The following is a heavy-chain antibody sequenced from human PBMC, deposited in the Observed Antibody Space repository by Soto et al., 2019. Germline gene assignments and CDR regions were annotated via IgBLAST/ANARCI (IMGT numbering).Heavy chain of an antibody. CDR1: GFSFYDYA. Sequence: EVQLVESGGGLVQPGRSLRLSCAASGFSFYDYAMHWVRQAPGKGLEWVSSISWNSGTIAYADSVKGQFTISRDNAKNSLYLQMNSLRPEDTAFYYCAKFGGLDVWGQGTTVTVSS. CDR2: ISWNSGTI. D-gene: IGHD3-10*01. J-gene: IGHJ6*02. V-gene: IGHV3-9*01. CDR3: AKFGGLDV.